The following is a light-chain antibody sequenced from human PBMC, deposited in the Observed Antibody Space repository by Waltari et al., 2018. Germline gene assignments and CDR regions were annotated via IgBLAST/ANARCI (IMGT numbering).Light chain of an antibody. Sequence: SYELTQPPSVSVSPGQPARITCPGDALPKLYASWYQQKAGQAPVLVRYKDSERPSGIPERFAGSSSGTTVTLTISGVQAEDEADYYCQSADSSGTYRVIFGGGTKLTVL. V-gene: IGLV3-25*03. CDR3: QSADSSGTYRVI. J-gene: IGLJ2*01. CDR2: KDS. CDR1: ALPKLY.